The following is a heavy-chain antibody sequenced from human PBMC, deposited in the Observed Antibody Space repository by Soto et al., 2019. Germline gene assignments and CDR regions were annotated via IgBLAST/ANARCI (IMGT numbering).Heavy chain of an antibody. CDR1: GGSISSGDYY. Sequence: QVQLQESGPGLVKPSQTLSLTCTVSGGSISSGDYYWSWIRQPPGKGLEWIGYIYDSGSPYYNPSLKSRVTIAVDASKNQFSLKLSSVTAADTAVYYCAGAHYYDFWRSFDYWGQGTLVTVSS. J-gene: IGHJ4*02. CDR2: IYDSGSP. CDR3: AGAHYYDFWRSFDY. D-gene: IGHD3-3*01. V-gene: IGHV4-30-4*01.